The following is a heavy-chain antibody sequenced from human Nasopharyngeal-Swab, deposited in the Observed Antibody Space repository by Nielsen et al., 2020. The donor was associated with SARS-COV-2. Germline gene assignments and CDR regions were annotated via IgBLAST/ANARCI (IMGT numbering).Heavy chain of an antibody. Sequence: GESLKISCAVSGLTVSSTYMSWVRQAPGRGLEWVAHINQDGSVKGYMGSVKGRFTISRDNAKNSLYPQMDTLGAEDTALYYCARVSLSPAPDYWGQGTQVTVSS. CDR3: ARVSLSPAPDY. D-gene: IGHD1-14*01. J-gene: IGHJ4*02. CDR2: INQDGSVK. V-gene: IGHV3-7*05. CDR1: GLTVSSTY.